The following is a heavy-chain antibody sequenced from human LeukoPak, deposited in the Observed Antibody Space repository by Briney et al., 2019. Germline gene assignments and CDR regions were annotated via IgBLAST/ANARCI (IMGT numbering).Heavy chain of an antibody. Sequence: SETLSLTCAVYGGSFSGYYWTWIRQTPEKGLEWIGEMNPSGSTSYNPSLKSRVTISVDTSKNQFSLKLSSVTAADTAVYYCARGRQDVTMIVVVMTAVSYYLDVWGKGTTVTV. V-gene: IGHV4-34*01. D-gene: IGHD3-22*01. CDR1: GGSFSGYY. CDR3: ARGRQDVTMIVVVMTAVSYYLDV. J-gene: IGHJ6*03. CDR2: MNPSGST.